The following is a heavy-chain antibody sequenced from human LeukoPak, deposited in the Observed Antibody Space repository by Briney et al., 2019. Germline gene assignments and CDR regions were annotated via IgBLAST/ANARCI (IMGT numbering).Heavy chain of an antibody. J-gene: IGHJ4*02. Sequence: GRSLRLSCAASGFIFSRCWMSWVRQAPGKGLEWVANIKQDGSEKYYVDSVKGRFTISRDNAKNSLYLQVNSLRAEDTAVYYCARGYYYDSRGYYVDYWGQGTLVTVSS. V-gene: IGHV3-7*01. CDR1: GFIFSRCW. CDR3: ARGYYYDSRGYYVDY. D-gene: IGHD3-22*01. CDR2: IKQDGSEK.